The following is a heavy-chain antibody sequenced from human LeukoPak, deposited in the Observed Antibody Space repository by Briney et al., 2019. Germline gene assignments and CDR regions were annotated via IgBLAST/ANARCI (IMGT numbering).Heavy chain of an antibody. CDR3: ARVSPNTVLTLQYLDY. V-gene: IGHV3-7*01. CDR1: GFTFSSYC. CDR2: IRQDGGEK. J-gene: IGHJ4*02. D-gene: IGHD4-17*01. Sequence: GGSLRLSCEASGFTFSSYCMSWVRQAPGKGLEWVANIRQDGGEKDYVDSVKGRFTISRDNSKNSLYLQMNSLRAEDTAVYYCARVSPNTVLTLQYLDYWGQGTLVTVSS.